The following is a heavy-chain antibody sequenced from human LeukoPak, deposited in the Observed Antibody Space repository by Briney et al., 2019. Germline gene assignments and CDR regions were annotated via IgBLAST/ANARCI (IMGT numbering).Heavy chain of an antibody. V-gene: IGHV4-59*01. D-gene: IGHD3-3*01. CDR1: GGSISSYY. CDR2: IYYSGST. J-gene: IGHJ3*02. CDR3: AREMKDFWSGYYPEFAFDI. Sequence: SETLSLTCTVSGGSISSYYWSWIRQPPGKGLEWIGYIYYSGSTNYNPSLKSRVTISVDTSKNQFSLKLSSVTAADTAVYYCAREMKDFWSGYYPEFAFDIWGQGTMVTVSS.